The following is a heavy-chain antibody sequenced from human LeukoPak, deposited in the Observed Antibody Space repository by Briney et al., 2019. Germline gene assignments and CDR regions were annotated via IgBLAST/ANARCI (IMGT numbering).Heavy chain of an antibody. V-gene: IGHV1-8*01. CDR3: ARVRPRRYCSSTSCSRHWFDP. CDR1: GHTFTSYD. J-gene: IGHJ5*02. Sequence: ASVKVSCKASGHTFTSYDINWVRQATGQGLEWMGWMNPNSGNTGYAQKFQGRVTMTRNTSISTAYMELSSLRSEDTAVYYCARVRPRRYCSSTSCSRHWFDPWGQGTLVTVSS. CDR2: MNPNSGNT. D-gene: IGHD2-2*01.